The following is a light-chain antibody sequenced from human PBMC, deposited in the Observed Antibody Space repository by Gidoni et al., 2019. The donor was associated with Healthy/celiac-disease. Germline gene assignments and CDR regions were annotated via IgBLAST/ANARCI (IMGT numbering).Light chain of an antibody. CDR2: WAS. CDR3: QQYYSTPLA. V-gene: IGKV4-1*01. J-gene: IGKJ1*01. CDR1: QSVLYSSNNKNY. Sequence: DIVLTQSPDPLAVSLGARATINCKSSQSVLYSSNNKNYLAWYQQKPGQPPKLLIYWASTRESGVPDRFSGSGSGTDFTLTISSLQAEDVAVYYCQQYYSTPLAFGQGTKVEIK.